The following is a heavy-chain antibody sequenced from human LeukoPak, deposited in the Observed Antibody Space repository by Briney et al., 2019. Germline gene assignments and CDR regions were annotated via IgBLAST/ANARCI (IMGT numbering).Heavy chain of an antibody. Sequence: PSQTLSLTCTVSGDSISSGGYYWSWVRQHPGKGLEWIGHIYYNGRTDYIPSLQSRITISLDTSKNEFSLRLTSVTAADTAVYYCARDSDYYGSGSYTLYYYGMDVWGQGTTVTVSS. CDR2: IYYNGRT. V-gene: IGHV4-31*03. J-gene: IGHJ6*02. D-gene: IGHD3-10*01. CDR1: GDSISSGGYY. CDR3: ARDSDYYGSGSYTLYYYGMDV.